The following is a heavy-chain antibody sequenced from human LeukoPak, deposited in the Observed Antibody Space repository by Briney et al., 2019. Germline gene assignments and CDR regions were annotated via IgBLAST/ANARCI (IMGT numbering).Heavy chain of an antibody. D-gene: IGHD5-18*01. Sequence: SETLSLTCTVSGGSIGSGGYYWSWIRQHPGKGLEWIGYIYYSGSTYYNPSLKSRVTISVDTSKNQFSLKLSSVTAADTAVYYCARVISSYGPPRFDYWGQGTLVTVSS. J-gene: IGHJ4*02. V-gene: IGHV4-31*03. CDR1: GGSIGSGGYY. CDR3: ARVISSYGPPRFDY. CDR2: IYYSGST.